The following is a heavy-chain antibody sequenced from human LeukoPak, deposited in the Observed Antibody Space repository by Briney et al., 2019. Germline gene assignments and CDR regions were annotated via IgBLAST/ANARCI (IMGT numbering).Heavy chain of an antibody. CDR2: INAGNGNT. CDR3: AREHPYCSSTSCYGY. J-gene: IGHJ4*02. D-gene: IGHD2-2*01. CDR1: GYTFTSYA. Sequence: GASVKVSCKASGYTFTSYAMHWVRQAPGQRLEWMGWINAGNGNTKYSQKFQGRVTITRDTSASTAYMELSSLRSEDTAVYYCAREHPYCSSTSCYGYWGQGTLVTVSS. V-gene: IGHV1-3*01.